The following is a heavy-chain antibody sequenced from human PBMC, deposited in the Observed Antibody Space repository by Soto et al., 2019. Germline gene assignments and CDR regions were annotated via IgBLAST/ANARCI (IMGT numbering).Heavy chain of an antibody. CDR1: GYTFTSYD. V-gene: IGHV1-8*01. J-gene: IGHJ4*02. CDR3: ARGPHPYVNDY. Sequence: QVQLVQSGAEVKKPGASVKVSCKASGYTFTSYDINWVRQATGQGLEWMGWMNPNNNNTGYAQKFQGRVTMTRNTSISTAYMEMSRLGSEDTAVYYCARGPHPYVNDYWGQGTLVTVSS. CDR2: MNPNNNNT. D-gene: IGHD3-16*01.